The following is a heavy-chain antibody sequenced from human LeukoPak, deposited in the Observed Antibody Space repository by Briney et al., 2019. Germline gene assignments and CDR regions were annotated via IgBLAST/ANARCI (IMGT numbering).Heavy chain of an antibody. Sequence: ASVKVSCKASAYTFTGYYMHWVRQAPGQGLEWMGWINPDSGGTNYAQKFQGRVTMTSDPYISTAYMEVSRLSSDDTAVYYCAREGSGWYGNFDYWGQGTLVTVSS. CDR1: AYTFTGYY. D-gene: IGHD6-19*01. V-gene: IGHV1-2*02. J-gene: IGHJ4*02. CDR3: AREGSGWYGNFDY. CDR2: INPDSGGT.